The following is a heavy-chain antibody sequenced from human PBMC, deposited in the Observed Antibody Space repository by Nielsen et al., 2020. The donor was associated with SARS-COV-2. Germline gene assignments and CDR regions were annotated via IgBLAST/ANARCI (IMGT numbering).Heavy chain of an antibody. V-gene: IGHV1-18*01. Sequence: SVKVSCKASGYTFSNFGLSWVRQAPGRGLEWIGWISGFNGDTNYLQKFKGRVTMTTHSSTGTVYMELRSLRADDTAIYYCARWRTYGNGWDFWGQGTLVTVSS. CDR1: GYTFSNFG. CDR3: ARWRTYGNGWDF. CDR2: ISGFNGDT. D-gene: IGHD6-19*01. J-gene: IGHJ4*02.